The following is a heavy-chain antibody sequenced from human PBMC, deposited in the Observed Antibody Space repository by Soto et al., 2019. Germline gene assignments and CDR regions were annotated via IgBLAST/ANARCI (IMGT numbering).Heavy chain of an antibody. CDR1: GFTFSSYW. CDR3: ARDPGDDAFDI. D-gene: IGHD3-10*01. J-gene: IGHJ3*02. Sequence: GGSLRLSCAASGFTFSSYWMSWVRQAPGKGLEWVANIKQDGSENYYVDSVKGRFTISRDNAKNSLYLQMNSLRAEDTAVYYCARDPGDDAFDIWGQGTMVTVSS. V-gene: IGHV3-7*03. CDR2: IKQDGSEN.